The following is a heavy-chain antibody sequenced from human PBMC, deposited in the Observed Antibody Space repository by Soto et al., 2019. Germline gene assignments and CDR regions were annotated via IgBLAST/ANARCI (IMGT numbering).Heavy chain of an antibody. CDR2: ISYDGSNK. J-gene: IGHJ5*02. V-gene: IGHV3-30-3*01. Sequence: QVQLVESGGGVVQPGRSLRLSCAASGFTFSSYAMHWVRQAPGKGLEWVAVISYDGSNKYYADSVKGRFTISRDNSKNTLYLQMNSLRAEDTAVYYCARDMRYDFWSGYYGGGGNWFDPWGQGTLVTVSS. D-gene: IGHD3-3*01. CDR3: ARDMRYDFWSGYYGGGGNWFDP. CDR1: GFTFSSYA.